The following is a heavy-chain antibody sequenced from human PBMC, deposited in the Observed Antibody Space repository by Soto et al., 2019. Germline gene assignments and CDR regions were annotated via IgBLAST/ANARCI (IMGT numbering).Heavy chain of an antibody. Sequence: QVQLQESGPGLVKPSETLSLTCTVSGGSMRSYYWRWIRQPPGKGLEWIGYIYYSGVTNYNPPPESRVTMSVDTSNNQFFLKLNSVTAADTAVYYCAREGTSSWSGDYGMDVWGQGTMVTVSS. D-gene: IGHD6-13*01. CDR1: GGSMRSYY. J-gene: IGHJ6*02. V-gene: IGHV4-59*01. CDR2: IYYSGVT. CDR3: AREGTSSWSGDYGMDV.